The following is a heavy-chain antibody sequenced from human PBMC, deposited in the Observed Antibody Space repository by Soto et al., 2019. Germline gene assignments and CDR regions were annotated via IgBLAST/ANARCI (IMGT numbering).Heavy chain of an antibody. V-gene: IGHV3-74*01. J-gene: IGHJ4*02. CDR2: IDVDGSST. D-gene: IGHD3-3*01. CDR3: ARVERGITIFGVVIPPFDY. CDR1: GFIFSSDW. Sequence: GGSLRLSCAASGFIFSSDWMHWVRQAPGKGLVWISRIDVDGSSTSYADSVKGRFTISRDNAENTLYLQMSSLRAEGTAVYYCARVERGITIFGVVIPPFDYWGQGTLVTV.